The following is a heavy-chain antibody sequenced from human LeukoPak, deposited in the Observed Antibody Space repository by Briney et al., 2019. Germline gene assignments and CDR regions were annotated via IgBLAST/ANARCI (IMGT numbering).Heavy chain of an antibody. V-gene: IGHV3-49*04. D-gene: IGHD6-13*01. Sequence: PGGSLSLSCTVSGFTLGDYVMRWVRPAPGKGLEWVGFIRSKAYGGITKNAASVKGRFTISRDDSTSIAYLQMNSLKTEDTAVYYCARGGESFLGIAAAGRFDYWGQGTLVTVSS. CDR2: IRSKAYGGIT. CDR3: ARGGESFLGIAAAGRFDY. CDR1: GFTLGDYV. J-gene: IGHJ4*02.